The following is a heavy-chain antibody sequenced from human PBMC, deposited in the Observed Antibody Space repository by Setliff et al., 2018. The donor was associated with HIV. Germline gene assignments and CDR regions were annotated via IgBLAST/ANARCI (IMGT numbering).Heavy chain of an antibody. CDR2: IKENGDEK. CDR3: ARPHYYDSSGHYSPLGY. CDR1: GFNFYNYE. Sequence: GGSLRLSCAASGFNFYNYEMNWVRQAPGKGLEWVANIKENGDEKYYVDSVKGRFTISRDNAKNTVHLQMNSLRVEDTAVYYCARPHYYDSSGHYSPLGYWGQGTLVTVSS. J-gene: IGHJ4*02. D-gene: IGHD3-22*01. V-gene: IGHV3-7*01.